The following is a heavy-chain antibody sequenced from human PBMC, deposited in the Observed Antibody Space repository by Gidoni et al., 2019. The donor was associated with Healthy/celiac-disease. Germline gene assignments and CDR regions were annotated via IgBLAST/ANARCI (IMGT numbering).Heavy chain of an antibody. CDR3: ARKKGNRIAVAASDY. D-gene: IGHD6-19*01. CDR2: ISYDGSNK. J-gene: IGHJ4*02. Sequence: QVQLVESGGGVVQPGRSLRLSCAASGFTFSSYAMHWVRQAPGTGLEWVAVISYDGSNKYYADAVKGRFTISRDNSKNTLYLQMNSLRAEDTAVYYCARKKGNRIAVAASDYWGQGTLVTVSS. V-gene: IGHV3-30*04. CDR1: GFTFSSYA.